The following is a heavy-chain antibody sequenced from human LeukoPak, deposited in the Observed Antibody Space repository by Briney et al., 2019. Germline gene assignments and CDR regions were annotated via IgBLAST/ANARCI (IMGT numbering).Heavy chain of an antibody. CDR1: GFIFSSYA. V-gene: IGHV3-23*01. CDR2: ISGSGGST. J-gene: IGHJ6*04. Sequence: GGSLRLSCAASGFIFSSYAMSWVRQAPGKGLEWVSTISGSGGSTYYADSVKGRFTISRDNSKNTVYLQMNSLRAEDTAVYYCAKDLKDIVVVVAATWDVWGKGTTVTVSS. D-gene: IGHD2-15*01. CDR3: AKDLKDIVVVVAATWDV.